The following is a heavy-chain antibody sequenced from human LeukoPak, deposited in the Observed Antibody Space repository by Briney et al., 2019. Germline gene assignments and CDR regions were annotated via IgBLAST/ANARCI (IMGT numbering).Heavy chain of an antibody. D-gene: IGHD2-2*01. CDR1: GGSISSTNW. V-gene: IGHV4-4*02. CDR2: VELSGRT. Sequence: SETLSLTCGVSGGSISSTNWWSWLRQPPGEGLEWIGEVELSGRTNYNPSPESRDTISVDISANHISLTLNSVTSAHTGVYYCAREGYPYRPLDHSGQGTLVTVSS. J-gene: IGHJ4*02. CDR3: AREGYPYRPLDH.